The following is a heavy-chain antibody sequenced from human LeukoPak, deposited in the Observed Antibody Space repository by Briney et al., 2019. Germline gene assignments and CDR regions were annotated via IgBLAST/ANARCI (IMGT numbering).Heavy chain of an antibody. Sequence: GRSLRLSCAASGFTFSSYAMHWVRQAPGRGLEWVAHISYDGNTKYYADSVKGRVTISRDNSKNTLYLQMNSLRAEDTAVYYCARDSSSWYYFDYWGQGTLVTVSS. J-gene: IGHJ4*02. CDR1: GFTFSSYA. CDR2: ISYDGNTK. V-gene: IGHV3-30*14. CDR3: ARDSSSWYYFDY. D-gene: IGHD6-13*01.